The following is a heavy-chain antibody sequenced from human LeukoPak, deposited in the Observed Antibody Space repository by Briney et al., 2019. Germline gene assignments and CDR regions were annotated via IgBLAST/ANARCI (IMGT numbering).Heavy chain of an antibody. CDR1: XXXXXXXX. CDR2: NXGATT. Sequence: GGSLRLSCAAXXXXXXXXXXTXVXXXXXXXXXXXXTNXGATTYXADSVMGRFXISRHNSRNTLYLQMNSLRAEDTAVYYCARVDTVMAYYFDLWGQGTLVTVSS. J-gene: IGHJ4*02. CDR3: ARVDTVMAYYFDL. V-gene: IGHV3-53*04. D-gene: IGHD5-18*01.